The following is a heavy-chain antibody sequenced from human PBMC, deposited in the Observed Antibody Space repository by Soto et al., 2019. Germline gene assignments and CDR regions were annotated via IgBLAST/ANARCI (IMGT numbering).Heavy chain of an antibody. V-gene: IGHV1-8*01. CDR3: ARYSLGESLYYFDY. D-gene: IGHD3-10*01. CDR2: MNPNSGNT. CDR1: GYTFTSYD. Sequence: ASVKVSCKASGYTFTSYDINWVRQATGQGLEWMGWMNPNSGNTGYAQKLQGRVTMTTDTSTSTAYMELRSLRSDDTAVYYCARYSLGESLYYFDYWGQGTLVTVSS. J-gene: IGHJ4*02.